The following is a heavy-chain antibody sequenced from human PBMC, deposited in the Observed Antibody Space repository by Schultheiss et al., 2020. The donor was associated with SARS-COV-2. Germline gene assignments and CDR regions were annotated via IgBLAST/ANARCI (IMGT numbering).Heavy chain of an antibody. CDR2: ISGSGGST. CDR1: GFTFSSYS. Sequence: GGSLSLSCAASGFTFSSYSMDWVRQAPGKGLEWVSAISGSGGSTYYADSVKGRFTISRDNAKNSLYLQMNSLRAEDTAVYYCVRAQGSGSAYNWFDPWGQGTLVTVSS. D-gene: IGHD3-10*01. J-gene: IGHJ5*02. CDR3: VRAQGSGSAYNWFDP. V-gene: IGHV3-21*01.